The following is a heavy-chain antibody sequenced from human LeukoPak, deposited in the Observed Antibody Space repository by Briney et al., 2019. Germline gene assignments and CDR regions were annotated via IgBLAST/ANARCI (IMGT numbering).Heavy chain of an antibody. J-gene: IGHJ4*02. CDR2: IKSDGSST. D-gene: IGHD6-19*01. CDR3: TRGRLGYYFDY. V-gene: IGHV3-74*01. CDR1: GFTFSSYR. Sequence: GGSLRLSCPASGFTFSSYRMHWVRQAPGKGLVWVSHIKSDGSSTNYADSVKGRFTVSRDNAKNTLYLQMNSLRAEDTAVYYCTRGRLGYYFDYWGQGTLVTVSS.